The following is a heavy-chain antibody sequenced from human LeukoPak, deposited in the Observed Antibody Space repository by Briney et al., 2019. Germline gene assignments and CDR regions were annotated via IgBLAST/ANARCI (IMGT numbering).Heavy chain of an antibody. CDR2: IYTSGST. Sequence: ASETLSLTCTVSGGSINSGIYYWSWIRQPAGKGLEWIGRIYTSGSTDYNPSLKSRVTISVDTSKNQFSLKLSSVTAADTAVYYCATGPAAIGRDYWGQGTLVTVSS. CDR3: ATGPAAIGRDY. J-gene: IGHJ4*02. V-gene: IGHV4-61*02. CDR1: GGSINSGIYY. D-gene: IGHD2-2*01.